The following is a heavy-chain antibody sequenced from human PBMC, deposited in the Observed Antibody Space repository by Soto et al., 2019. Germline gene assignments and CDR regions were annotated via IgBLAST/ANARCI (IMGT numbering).Heavy chain of an antibody. Sequence: SETLSLTCTVSGGSISSYYWSWIRQPPGKGLEWIGYIYYSGSTNYNPSLKSRVTISVDTSKNQFSLKLSSVTAADTAVYYCASSWNEDYFDYWGQGTLVTVS. CDR3: ASSWNEDYFDY. J-gene: IGHJ4*02. V-gene: IGHV4-59*01. CDR1: GGSISSYY. D-gene: IGHD1-1*01. CDR2: IYYSGST.